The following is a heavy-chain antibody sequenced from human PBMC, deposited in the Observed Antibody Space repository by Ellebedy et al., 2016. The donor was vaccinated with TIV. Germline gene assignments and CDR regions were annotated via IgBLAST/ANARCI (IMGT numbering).Heavy chain of an antibody. V-gene: IGHV3-53*01. D-gene: IGHD1-26*01. Sequence: GESLKISCAISGFNVTKNYMSWVRQAPGKGLEWVSVIYSGGKTHYGDSMKDRFIISRDNSKNILYLQMNGLRVEDTAVYFCAREVGASTFDLWGQGTLVTVSS. CDR3: AREVGASTFDL. CDR1: GFNVTKNY. J-gene: IGHJ4*02. CDR2: IYSGGKT.